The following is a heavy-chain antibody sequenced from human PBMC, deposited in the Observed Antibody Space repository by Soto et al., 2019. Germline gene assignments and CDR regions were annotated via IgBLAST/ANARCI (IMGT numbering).Heavy chain of an antibody. Sequence: EVQLLESGGGLVQPGGSLRLSCAASGFTFSSYAMSWVRQAPGKGLEWVSAISGSGGSTYYADSVKGRFTISRDNSKNTLYLQMNSLRAEDTAVYYCAKAIKVARRGSSWYGRDYWGQGTLVTVSS. CDR1: GFTFSSYA. CDR3: AKAIKVARRGSSWYGRDY. D-gene: IGHD6-13*01. CDR2: ISGSGGST. V-gene: IGHV3-23*01. J-gene: IGHJ4*02.